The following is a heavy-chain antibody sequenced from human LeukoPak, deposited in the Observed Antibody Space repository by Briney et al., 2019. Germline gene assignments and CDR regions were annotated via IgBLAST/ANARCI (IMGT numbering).Heavy chain of an antibody. Sequence: SETLSLTCTASGGSISSDYWTWIRQPPGKGLEWIGYIFSSGSTNSNSSLKSRVTISIDTSKNQFSLKLSSVTAADTAVYYCARRTFLRRANYNYYFFDYWDQGILVTVSS. V-gene: IGHV4-4*08. CDR1: GGSISSDY. CDR2: IFSSGST. CDR3: ARRTFLRRANYNYYFFDY. D-gene: IGHD5-24*01. J-gene: IGHJ4*02.